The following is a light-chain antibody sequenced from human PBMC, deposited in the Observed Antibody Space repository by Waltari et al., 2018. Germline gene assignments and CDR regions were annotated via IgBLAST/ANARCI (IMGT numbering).Light chain of an antibody. CDR3: MQGTHWPWT. CDR2: KVS. V-gene: IGKV2-30*01. J-gene: IGKJ1*01. Sequence: DVAMTQAPLSLPVTLGQPASIPCRSSQGLVFSDGNTYFNWFQQKPGQAPRRLLYKVSNRDSGVPDRFSGSGSGTDFTLRISRVEAEDVGVYYCMQGTHWPWTFGQGTKVEIK. CDR1: QGLVFSDGNTY.